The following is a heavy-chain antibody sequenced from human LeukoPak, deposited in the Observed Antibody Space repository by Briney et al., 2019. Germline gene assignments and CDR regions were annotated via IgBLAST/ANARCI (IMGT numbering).Heavy chain of an antibody. D-gene: IGHD6-13*01. Sequence: GASVTVSCKASGYTFTSYGISWVRQAHGQGLEWMGWISAYNGNTNYAQKLQGRVTMTTDTSTSTAYMELRSLRSDDTAVYYCARVVGSSWAIYYFDYWGQGTLVTVSS. CDR3: ARVVGSSWAIYYFDY. CDR1: GYTFTSYG. V-gene: IGHV1-18*01. J-gene: IGHJ4*02. CDR2: ISAYNGNT.